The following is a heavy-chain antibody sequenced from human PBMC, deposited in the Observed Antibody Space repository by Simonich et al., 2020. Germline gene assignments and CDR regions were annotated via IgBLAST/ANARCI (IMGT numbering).Heavy chain of an antibody. V-gene: IGHV2-5*02. CDR1: GFSLSTSGVG. J-gene: IGHJ4*02. CDR2: IYCDDDN. CDR3: AHLIRTLTYDFDY. D-gene: IGHD2-2*01. Sequence: QITLKESGHTLVKPTQTLTLTCTFSGFSLSTSGVGVGWIRQPPGKALEWLALIYCDDDNRYRPYMKSRLTSTKDTSKNQVVLTITNMDPVDTATYYCAHLIRTLTYDFDYWGQGTLVTVSS.